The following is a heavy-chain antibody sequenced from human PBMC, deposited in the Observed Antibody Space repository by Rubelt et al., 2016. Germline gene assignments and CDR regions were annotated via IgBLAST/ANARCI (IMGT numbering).Heavy chain of an antibody. V-gene: IGHV3-23*01. D-gene: IGHD3-3*01. J-gene: IGHJ6*02. CDR1: GFTFSSYA. CDR2: ISGSGGST. CDR3: AKVVGFGVSYYGMDV. Sequence: EVQLLESGGGLVQPGGSLRLSCAASGFTFSSYAMSWVRQAPGKGLEWVSGISGSGGSTYYAGSVKGRFTVSRDSSKNTLYLQRNSLRAEETAVDYGAKVVGFGVSYYGMDVWGQGTTVTVSS.